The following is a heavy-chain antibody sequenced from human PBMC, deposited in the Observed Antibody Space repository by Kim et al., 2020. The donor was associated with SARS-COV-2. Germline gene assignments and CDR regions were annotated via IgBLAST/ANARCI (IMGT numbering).Heavy chain of an antibody. CDR3: ARSYGSGSPLADY. Sequence: NPSLRSRVTVSVDTSKNQFSLKLSSVTAADTAVYYCARSYGSGSPLADYWGQGTLVTVSS. V-gene: IGHV4-59*01. D-gene: IGHD3-10*01. J-gene: IGHJ4*02.